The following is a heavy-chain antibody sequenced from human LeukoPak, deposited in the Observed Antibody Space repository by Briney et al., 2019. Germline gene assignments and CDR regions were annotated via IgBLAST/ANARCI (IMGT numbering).Heavy chain of an antibody. D-gene: IGHD3-16*01. V-gene: IGHV4-59*08. J-gene: IGHJ4*02. CDR2: IYYSGSN. CDR3: ARHLGGSYFFDY. Sequence: SQTLSLTCTLSGGSLSTYSWSWIRQPPGTRLEWIGYIYYSGSNNHNPSLTRRVTISVDTSKNQFSLKLTSVTAADTAVYYCARHLGGSYFFDYWGQGTLVTVSS. CDR1: GGSLSTYS.